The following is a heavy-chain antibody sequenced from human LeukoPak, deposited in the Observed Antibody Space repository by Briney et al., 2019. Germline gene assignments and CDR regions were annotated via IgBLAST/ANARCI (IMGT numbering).Heavy chain of an antibody. CDR2: IWYDGSNK. D-gene: IGHD5-12*01. CDR3: AKGSLVWWLPPPDYFDY. J-gene: IGHJ4*02. Sequence: PGGSLRLSCAASGFTFSSYGMHWVRQAPGKGLEWAAVIWYDGSNKYYADSVKGRFTISRDNSKNTLYLQMNSLRAEDTAVYYCAKGSLVWWLPPPDYFDYWGQGTLVTVSS. CDR1: GFTFSSYG. V-gene: IGHV3-33*06.